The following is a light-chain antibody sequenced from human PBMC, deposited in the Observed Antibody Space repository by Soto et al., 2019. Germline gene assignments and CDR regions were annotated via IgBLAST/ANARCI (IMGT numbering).Light chain of an antibody. V-gene: IGLV3-9*01. CDR1: DIGSTN. CDR3: QVWHSSTVV. Sequence: SYELTQSLSASVALGQTAKITCGGNDIGSTNVHWYQQKPGQAPVLVIYRDAIRPSGIPERFSGSNSGNTATLTIGRAQAGDEAHYYCQVWHSSTVVFGGGTKLTVL. J-gene: IGLJ2*01. CDR2: RDA.